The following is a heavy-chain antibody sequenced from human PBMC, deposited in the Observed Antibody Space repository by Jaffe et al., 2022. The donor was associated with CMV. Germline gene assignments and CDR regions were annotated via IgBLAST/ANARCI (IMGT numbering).Heavy chain of an antibody. Sequence: QVQLVQSGAEVKKPGSSVKVSCKASGGTFSNYAITWVRQAPGQGLEWMGRIIPILAITNYSQKFQGRITITADKSTTTAYMELNSLRSEDTALYYCARGRVVPAPMHYYYYYFDVWGTGTTVTVSS. CDR2: IIPILAIT. CDR1: GGTFSNYA. D-gene: IGHD2-2*01. J-gene: IGHJ6*03. V-gene: IGHV1-69*09. CDR3: ARGRVVPAPMHYYYYYFDV.